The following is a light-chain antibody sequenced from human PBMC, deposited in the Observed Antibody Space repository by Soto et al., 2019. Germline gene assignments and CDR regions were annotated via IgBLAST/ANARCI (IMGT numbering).Light chain of an antibody. CDR3: SSFAGSSKLV. CDR2: EVN. J-gene: IGLJ3*02. CDR1: SSDVGRYKY. Sequence: QSALTQPPSASGSPGQSVTISCTGPSSDVGRYKYVSWYQQYPGKAPKVMIYEVNKRPSGVPDRFSGSKSGNTASLTVSGLQTEDEAHYYCSSFAGSSKLVFGGGTKLTVL. V-gene: IGLV2-8*01.